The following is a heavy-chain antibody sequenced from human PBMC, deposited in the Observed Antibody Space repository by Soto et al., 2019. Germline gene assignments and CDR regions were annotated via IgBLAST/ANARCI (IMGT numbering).Heavy chain of an antibody. CDR1: GGTFSSYA. J-gene: IGHJ4*02. CDR2: IIPIFGTA. CDR3: ARDSHGYRIAVAGTEIDY. V-gene: IGHV1-69*13. Sequence: SVKVSCKASGGTFSSYAISWVRQAPGQGLEWMGGIIPIFGTANYAQKFQGRVTITADESTSTAYMELSSLRSEDTAVYYCARDSHGYRIAVAGTEIDYWGQGTLVTVSS. D-gene: IGHD6-19*01.